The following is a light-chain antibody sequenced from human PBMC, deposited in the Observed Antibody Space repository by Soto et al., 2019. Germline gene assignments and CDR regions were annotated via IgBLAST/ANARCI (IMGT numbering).Light chain of an antibody. CDR2: GAS. CDR1: QSVSSN. J-gene: IGKJ2*01. Sequence: EIVMTQSPATLSVSPGERATLSCRASQSVSSNLAWYQQKPGQAPRLLIYGASTRATGIPARFSGSGSGTEFTLTISSLQSEDFEVYYCQQYNNWPPENTFGQGTKLEIK. V-gene: IGKV3-15*01. CDR3: QQYNNWPPENT.